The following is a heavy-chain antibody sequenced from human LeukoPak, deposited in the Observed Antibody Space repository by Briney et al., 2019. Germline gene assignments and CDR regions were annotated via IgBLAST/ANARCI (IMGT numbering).Heavy chain of an antibody. D-gene: IGHD3-16*01. Sequence: GGSLRLSCAASGFTFSSYSMNWVRQAPGKGLEWVSSISSSSSYIYYADSVKRRFTISRDNAKNSLYLQMNSLRAEDTAVYYCARVWGYGNWYFDYWGQGTLVTVSS. CDR2: ISSSSSYI. J-gene: IGHJ4*02. CDR1: GFTFSSYS. CDR3: ARVWGYGNWYFDY. V-gene: IGHV3-21*01.